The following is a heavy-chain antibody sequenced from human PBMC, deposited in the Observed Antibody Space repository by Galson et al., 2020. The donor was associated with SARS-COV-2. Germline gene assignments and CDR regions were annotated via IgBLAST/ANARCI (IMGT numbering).Heavy chain of an antibody. CDR1: GYTFTSYG. CDR3: ARNTILGYCSGGSCYRNWFDP. Sequence: ASVKVSCKASGYTFTSYGISWVRQAPGQGLEWMGWISAYNGNTNYAQKLQGRVTMTTDTTTSTAYMELRSLSSDDTAVYYCARNTILGYCSGGSCYRNWFDPWGQGTLVTVSS. CDR2: ISAYNGNT. V-gene: IGHV1-18*01. J-gene: IGHJ5*02. D-gene: IGHD2-15*01.